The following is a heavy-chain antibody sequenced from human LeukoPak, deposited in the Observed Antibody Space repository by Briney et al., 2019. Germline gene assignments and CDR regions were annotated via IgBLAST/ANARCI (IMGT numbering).Heavy chain of an antibody. J-gene: IGHJ3*02. D-gene: IGHD4-17*01. Sequence: SETLSLTCTVSGDSISSYKWSWIRQPAGKGLEWIGRIYTSENTNYKPSLKSRVTMSVNTSRNQFSLKVTSVTAADTAVYYCASGENAFNIWGQGTMVTVSS. V-gene: IGHV4-4*07. CDR1: GDSISSYK. CDR2: IYTSENT. CDR3: ASGENAFNI.